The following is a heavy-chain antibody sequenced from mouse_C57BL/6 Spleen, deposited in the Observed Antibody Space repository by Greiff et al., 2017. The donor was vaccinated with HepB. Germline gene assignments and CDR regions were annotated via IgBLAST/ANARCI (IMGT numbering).Heavy chain of an antibody. D-gene: IGHD2-4*01. Sequence: VQLKQSGGDLVKPGGSLKLSCAASGFTFSSYGMSWVRQTPDKRLEWVATISSGGSYTYYPDSVKGRFTISRDNAKNTLYLQMSSLKSEDTAMYYCARHDDSAWFAYWGQGTLVTVSA. CDR3: ARHDDSAWFAY. J-gene: IGHJ3*01. V-gene: IGHV5-6*01. CDR1: GFTFSSYG. CDR2: ISSGGSYT.